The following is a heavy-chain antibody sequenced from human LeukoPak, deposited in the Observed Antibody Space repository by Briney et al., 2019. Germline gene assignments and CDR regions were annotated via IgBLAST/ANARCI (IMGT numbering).Heavy chain of an antibody. CDR3: AKGSGSYFRGMDV. CDR2: ISWNSAYI. D-gene: IGHD3-10*01. V-gene: IGHV3-9*01. CDR1: GFTFDDYA. J-gene: IGHJ6*04. Sequence: GGSLRLSCAASGFTFDDYAMHWVRQAPGNGLDWVSSISWNSAYIGYADSAKGRFTISRDNAKNSLYLQMNSLRAEDTALYYCAKGSGSYFRGMDVWGKGTTVTISS.